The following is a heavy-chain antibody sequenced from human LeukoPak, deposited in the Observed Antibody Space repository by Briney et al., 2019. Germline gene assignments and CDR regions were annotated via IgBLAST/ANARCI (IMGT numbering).Heavy chain of an antibody. CDR2: IYSSGST. Sequence: SETLSLTCTVSGGSISSGSYYWSWIRQPAGKGLEWIGRIYSSGSTNYNPSLKSRVTISVDTSKNQSSLKLNSVSAADTAVYYCAREAYDFWSGYYDYWGQGTLVTVSS. J-gene: IGHJ4*02. V-gene: IGHV4-61*02. CDR1: GGSISSGSYY. CDR3: AREAYDFWSGYYDY. D-gene: IGHD3-3*01.